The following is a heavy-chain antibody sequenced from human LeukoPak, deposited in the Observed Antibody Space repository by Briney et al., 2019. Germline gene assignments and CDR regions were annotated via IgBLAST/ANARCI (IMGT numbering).Heavy chain of an antibody. J-gene: IGHJ5*02. CDR3: ARNYYDSSGSNWFDP. V-gene: IGHV3-74*01. Sequence: PGGSLRLSCAASGFTFSSYWMHWVRQAPGKGLGWVSRINSDGSSTNYADSVKGRFTISRDNAKNTLYLQMNSLRAEDTAMYYCARNYYDSSGSNWFDPWGQGTLVTVSS. D-gene: IGHD3-22*01. CDR1: GFTFSSYW. CDR2: INSDGSST.